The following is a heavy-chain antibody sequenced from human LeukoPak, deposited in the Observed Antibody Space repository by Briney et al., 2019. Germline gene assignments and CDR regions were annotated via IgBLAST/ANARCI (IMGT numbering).Heavy chain of an antibody. Sequence: PGGSLILSCAASGFTFSSYGMHWVRQAPGKGLEWVAFIRYDGSHKYYADSVKGRFTISRDNSKNTLYLQMNSLRAEDTAVYYCAKDTGSGYSSGWYGGPFLGYMDVWGKGTTVTVSS. V-gene: IGHV3-30*02. D-gene: IGHD6-19*01. CDR2: IRYDGSHK. CDR3: AKDTGSGYSSGWYGGPFLGYMDV. CDR1: GFTFSSYG. J-gene: IGHJ6*03.